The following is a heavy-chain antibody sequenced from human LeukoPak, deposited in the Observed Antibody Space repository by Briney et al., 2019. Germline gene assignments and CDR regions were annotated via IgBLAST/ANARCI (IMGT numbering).Heavy chain of an antibody. J-gene: IGHJ6*03. CDR3: ARLRYDYVWGNSPQNYYYYMDV. CDR1: GGSFSGYY. D-gene: IGHD3-16*01. CDR2: INHTGST. V-gene: IGHV4-34*01. Sequence: SETLSLTCAVYGGSFSGYYWSWIRQPPGKGLEWIGEINHTGSTNYNASLERRVTISVDTSKNQFSLQLSSVTAADTAVYYCARLRYDYVWGNSPQNYYYYMDVWGEGTTVTISS.